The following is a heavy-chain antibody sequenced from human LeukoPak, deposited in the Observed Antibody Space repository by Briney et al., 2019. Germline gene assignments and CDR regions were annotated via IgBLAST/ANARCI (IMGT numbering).Heavy chain of an antibody. J-gene: IGHJ4*02. D-gene: IGHD3-10*01. CDR3: ARGPAYGSGSYYKY. CDR1: GGSISSYY. Sequence: PSETLSLTCTVSGGSISSYYWSWIRQPPGKGLEWIGYIYYSGSTNYNPSLKSRVTISVDTSKNQFSLKLSSVTAADTAVYYCARGPAYGSGSYYKYWGQGTLVTVSS. V-gene: IGHV4-59*12. CDR2: IYYSGST.